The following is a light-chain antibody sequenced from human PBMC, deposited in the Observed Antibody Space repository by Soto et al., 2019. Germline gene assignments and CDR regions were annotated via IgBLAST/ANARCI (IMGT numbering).Light chain of an antibody. CDR3: QVWDSSTPYV. J-gene: IGLJ1*01. CDR2: DVS. CDR1: SSDVGGYNY. V-gene: IGLV2-11*01. Sequence: QSALTQPRSVSGSPGQSVTISCTGTSSDVGGYNYVSWYQQHPGKAPKLIMYDVSKRPSGVPDRFSGSKSGKTASLTISGLQAEDEAEYYCQVWDSSTPYVFGTGTKITVL.